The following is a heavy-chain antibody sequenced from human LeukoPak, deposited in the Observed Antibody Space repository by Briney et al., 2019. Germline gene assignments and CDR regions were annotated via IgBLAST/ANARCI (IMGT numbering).Heavy chain of an antibody. J-gene: IGHJ3*02. V-gene: IGHV1-2*02. CDR1: GYTFTGYY. D-gene: IGHD5-12*01. CDR3: ARVDIVAQKKADDAFDI. Sequence: ASVKVSCKASGYTFTGYYMHWVRQAPGQGLEWMGWINPNSGDTNYAQKFQGRVTMTRDTSISTAYMELSRLRSDDTAVYYCARVDIVAQKKADDAFDIWGQGTMVTVSS. CDR2: INPNSGDT.